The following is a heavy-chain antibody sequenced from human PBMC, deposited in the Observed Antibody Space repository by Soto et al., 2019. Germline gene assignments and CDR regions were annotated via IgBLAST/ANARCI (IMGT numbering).Heavy chain of an antibody. CDR1: GGSISSYY. J-gene: IGHJ4*02. Sequence: SETLSLTCTVSGGSISSYYWSWIRQPPGKGLEWIGYIYYSGSTNYNPSLKSRVTISVDTSKNQFSLKLSSVTAADTAVYYCARGGGLGDRLDYFDYWGQGTLVTVSS. D-gene: IGHD2-15*01. CDR2: IYYSGST. V-gene: IGHV4-59*01. CDR3: ARGGGLGDRLDYFDY.